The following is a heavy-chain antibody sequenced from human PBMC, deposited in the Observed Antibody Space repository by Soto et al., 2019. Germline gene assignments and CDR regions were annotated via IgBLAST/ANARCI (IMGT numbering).Heavy chain of an antibody. Sequence: ASVKVSCKASGYSFTDYHIHWVRQAPGQGLEWLGRINPKSGGTSTAQKFQGWVTMTRDRSISTVYMELTRLRSDDTAVYYCVTGSSGTRGEDFWGPGALVTVSS. CDR2: INPKSGGT. D-gene: IGHD3-16*01. J-gene: IGHJ4*02. CDR1: GYSFTDYH. V-gene: IGHV1-2*04. CDR3: VTGSSGTRGEDF.